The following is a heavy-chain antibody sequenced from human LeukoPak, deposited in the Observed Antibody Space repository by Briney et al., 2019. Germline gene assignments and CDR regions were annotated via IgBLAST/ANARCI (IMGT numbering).Heavy chain of an antibody. CDR2: IYNRGSN. CDR1: GGSISSDY. J-gene: IGHJ4*02. V-gene: IGHV4-59*08. D-gene: IGHD3-10*01. CDR3: ATRGY. Sequence: SETLSLTCTVSGGSISSDYWQWIRQPPGKGLEWIGYIYNRGSNNYNPSLKSRVTISIDTSKNQFSLKLTSVTAADTAVYYCATRGYWGQGTLVTVSS.